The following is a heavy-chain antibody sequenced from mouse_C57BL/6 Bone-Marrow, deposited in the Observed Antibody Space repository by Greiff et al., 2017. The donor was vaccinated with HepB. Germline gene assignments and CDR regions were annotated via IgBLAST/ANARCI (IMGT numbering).Heavy chain of an antibody. CDR1: GYTFTSYW. CDR3: ARDYDSDGAMDY. J-gene: IGHJ4*01. V-gene: IGHV1-69*01. Sequence: QVQLQQPGAELVMPGASVKLSCKASGYTFTSYWMHWVKQRPGQGLEWIGEIDPSDSYTNYNQKFKGKSTLTVDKSSSTAYMQLSSLTSEDSAVYYCARDYDSDGAMDYWGQGTSVTVSS. CDR2: IDPSDSYT. D-gene: IGHD2-4*01.